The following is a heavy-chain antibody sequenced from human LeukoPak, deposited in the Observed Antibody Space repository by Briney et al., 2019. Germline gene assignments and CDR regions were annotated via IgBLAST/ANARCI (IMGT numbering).Heavy chain of an antibody. Sequence: GGSLRLSCAASGFTFSDYYMSWIRQAPGKGLEWLSYISSSGSTIYSADSVKGRFTISRDNAKNSPYLQMNSLRAEDTAVYYCARDRRYDFWSGHYTPDAFDIWGQGTMVTVSS. CDR3: ARDRRYDFWSGHYTPDAFDI. CDR2: ISSSGSTI. J-gene: IGHJ3*02. D-gene: IGHD3-3*01. CDR1: GFTFSDYY. V-gene: IGHV3-11*04.